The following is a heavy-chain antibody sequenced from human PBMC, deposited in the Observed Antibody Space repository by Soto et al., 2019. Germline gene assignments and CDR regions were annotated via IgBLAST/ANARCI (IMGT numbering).Heavy chain of an antibody. CDR2: IAYDGSNR. CDR1: GFSISRSA. CDR3: ARDLQAGTDNVNWFAP. D-gene: IGHD1-1*01. Sequence: QVQLVESGGGVVQPGRSLRLSCAASGFSISRSAMHWVRQAPGKGLEWVAVIAYDGSNRWYADSAKGRFTISRDNSKNTVYLQMSSLRGEDTAVYYCARDLQAGTDNVNWFAPWGQGTLVTVYS. V-gene: IGHV3-30*04. J-gene: IGHJ5*02.